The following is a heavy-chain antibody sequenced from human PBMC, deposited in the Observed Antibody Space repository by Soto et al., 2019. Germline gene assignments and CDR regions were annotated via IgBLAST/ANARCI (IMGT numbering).Heavy chain of an antibody. D-gene: IGHD4-4*01. V-gene: IGHV4-59*12. CDR1: GGSIRDYY. Sequence: PSETLSLTCTVSGGSIRDYYWGWIRQSPGKGLEWIGYIYYTGTTKYNPSLKSRVTISVDSSKNQFSLKLSSVTAADTAVYYCASGLQSPMGVWGQGTTVTVSS. J-gene: IGHJ6*02. CDR2: IYYTGTT. CDR3: ASGLQSPMGV.